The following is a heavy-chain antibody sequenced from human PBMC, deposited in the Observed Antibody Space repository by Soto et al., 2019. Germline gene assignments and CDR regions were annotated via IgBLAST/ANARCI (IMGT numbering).Heavy chain of an antibody. J-gene: IGHJ4*02. CDR3: TKPKEEGRQLPPGFDL. V-gene: IGHV3-9*01. D-gene: IGHD2-2*01. CDR2: ISWNSGMI. CDR1: GFTFDDYA. Sequence: PGGSLRLSCAPSGFTFDDYAMHWVRQAPGKGLEWVSGISWNSGMIDYADSVKGRFTISRDNAKKSLYLQMNSLRVEDTALYFCTKPKEEGRQLPPGFDLWGQGTLVTVSS.